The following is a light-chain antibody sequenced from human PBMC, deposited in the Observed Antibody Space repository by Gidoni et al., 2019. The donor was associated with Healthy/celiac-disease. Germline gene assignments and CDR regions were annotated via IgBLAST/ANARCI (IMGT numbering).Light chain of an antibody. CDR2: DAS. CDR1: KSVSSY. V-gene: IGKV3-11*01. CDR3: QQRSNWPIT. J-gene: IGKJ5*01. Sequence: EIVLTQSPATLSLSPGERATLSCRASKSVSSYLAWYQQKPGQAPRLLIYDASNRATGIPARFSGSGSGTYFTLTISCLEPEDFAVYYCQQRSNWPITFGQGTRLEIK.